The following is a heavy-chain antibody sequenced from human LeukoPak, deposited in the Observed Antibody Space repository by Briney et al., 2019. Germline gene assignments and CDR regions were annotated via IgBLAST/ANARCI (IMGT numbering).Heavy chain of an antibody. D-gene: IGHD3-22*01. J-gene: IGHJ3*02. Sequence: SETLSLTCTVSGGSISSYYWSWIRQPAGKGLEWIRRIYTSGSTNYNPSLKSRVTMSVDTSKNQFSLKLSSVTAADTAVYYCARVYYDSSGSDAFDIWGQGTMVTVSS. CDR2: IYTSGST. CDR1: GGSISSYY. V-gene: IGHV4-4*07. CDR3: ARVYYDSSGSDAFDI.